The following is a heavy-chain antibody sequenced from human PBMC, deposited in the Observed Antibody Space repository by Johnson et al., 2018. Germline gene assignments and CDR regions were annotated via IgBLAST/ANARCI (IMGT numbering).Heavy chain of an antibody. CDR3: AKAQKMYIGVYDAFDI. CDR2: ISGSGGST. J-gene: IGHJ3*02. V-gene: IGHV3-23*04. Sequence: EVQLVESGGGLVQPGRSLRLSCTASGFTFGDYAMSWFRQAPGKGLEWVSGISGSGGSTDYADSVQGRFTISRDDSKNTLYLKMNSLRADDTAIYYCAKAQKMYIGVYDAFDIWGQGTMVTVS. CDR1: GFTFGDYA. D-gene: IGHD1-26*01.